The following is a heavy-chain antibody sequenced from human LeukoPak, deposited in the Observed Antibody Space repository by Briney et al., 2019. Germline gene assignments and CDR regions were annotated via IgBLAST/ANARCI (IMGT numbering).Heavy chain of an antibody. J-gene: IGHJ4*02. CDR3: ARDLYVLRFLEWSNPSPFFDY. CDR2: ISSSSSYI. V-gene: IGHV3-21*01. Sequence: GSLRLSCAASGFSFSSYEMNWVRQAPGKGLEWVSSISSSSSYIYYADSVKGRFTISRDNAKNSLYLQMNSLRAEDTAVYYCARDLYVLRFLEWSNPSPFFDYWGQGTLVTVSS. D-gene: IGHD3-3*01. CDR1: GFSFSSYE.